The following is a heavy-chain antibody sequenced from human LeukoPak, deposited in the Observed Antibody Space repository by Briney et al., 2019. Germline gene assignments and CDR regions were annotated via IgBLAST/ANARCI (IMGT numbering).Heavy chain of an antibody. CDR3: ARATYYAILTGPLGD. J-gene: IGHJ4*02. CDR2: INAGNGNT. Sequence: SVKVSCMASGCTFTSYAMHWVRQPPGQRREWMGWINAGNGNTKYSQKFQDRLTITRDTPATTAYMELSSLRSEDTAVYCCARATYYAILTGPLGDWGQVTLVTVSS. V-gene: IGHV1-3*01. D-gene: IGHD3-9*01. CDR1: GCTFTSYA.